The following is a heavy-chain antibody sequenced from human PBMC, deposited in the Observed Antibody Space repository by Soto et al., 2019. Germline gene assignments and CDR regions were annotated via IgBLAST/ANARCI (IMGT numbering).Heavy chain of an antibody. V-gene: IGHV1-18*01. D-gene: IGHD2-2*01. Sequence: QVQLVQSGAEVKKPGASVKVSCKASGYTFTSYGISWVRQAPGQGLERMGWISAYNGNTNYAQKLQGRVTMTTDTSTSTAYMELRSLRSDDTAVYYCARANGEYQLFLAYYYYYYMDVWGKGTTVTVSS. CDR1: GYTFTSYG. CDR3: ARANGEYQLFLAYYYYYYMDV. J-gene: IGHJ6*03. CDR2: ISAYNGNT.